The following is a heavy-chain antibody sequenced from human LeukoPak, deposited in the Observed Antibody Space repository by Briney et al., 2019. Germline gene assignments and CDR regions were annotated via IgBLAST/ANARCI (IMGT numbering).Heavy chain of an antibody. Sequence: GGSLRLSCAASGFTVSSNYMSWVRQAPGKGLEWVSVIYSGGSTYYADSVKGRFTISRDNSKNTLYLQMNSLRAEDTAVYYCARDRPWGSSSWYSDYWGQGTLVTVSS. D-gene: IGHD6-13*01. J-gene: IGHJ4*02. CDR3: ARDRPWGSSSWYSDY. CDR1: GFTVSSNY. V-gene: IGHV3-66*01. CDR2: IYSGGST.